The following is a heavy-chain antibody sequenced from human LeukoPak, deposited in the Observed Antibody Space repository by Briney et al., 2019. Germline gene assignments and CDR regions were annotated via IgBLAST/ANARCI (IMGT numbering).Heavy chain of an antibody. Sequence: PGRSLRLSCAASGFTFSSYAVHWVRQAPGKGLEWVAVISYDGSNKYYADSVKGRFTISRDNSKNTLYLQMNSLRAEDTAVYYCARSEPSMTNPIFDYWGQGTLVTVSS. CDR1: GFTFSSYA. D-gene: IGHD4-11*01. J-gene: IGHJ4*02. V-gene: IGHV3-30-3*01. CDR2: ISYDGSNK. CDR3: ARSEPSMTNPIFDY.